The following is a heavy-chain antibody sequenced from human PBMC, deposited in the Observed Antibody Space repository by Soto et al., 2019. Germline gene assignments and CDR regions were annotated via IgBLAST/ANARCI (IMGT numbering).Heavy chain of an antibody. V-gene: IGHV3-23*01. J-gene: IGHJ6*02. CDR2: ISGSGGST. CDR1: GFTFSSYA. Sequence: GGSLRFSCAASGFTFSSYAMSWVRQAPGKGLEWVSAISGSGGSTYYADSVKGRFTISRDNSKNTLYLQMNSLRAEDTAVYYCAKDVLWFGELDPDYYGMDVWGQGTTVTVSS. D-gene: IGHD3-10*01. CDR3: AKDVLWFGELDPDYYGMDV.